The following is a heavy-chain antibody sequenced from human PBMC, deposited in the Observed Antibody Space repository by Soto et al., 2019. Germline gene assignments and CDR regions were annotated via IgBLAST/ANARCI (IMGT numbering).Heavy chain of an antibody. CDR1: GGSISSSSYY. CDR3: ARRSSSRTWFDP. D-gene: IGHD6-6*01. Sequence: SETLSLTCTVSGGSISSSSYYWGWIRQPPGKGLEWIGSIYYSGSTYYNPSLKSRVTISVDTSKNQFSLKLSSVTAADTAVYYCARRSSSRTWFDPPGQGTLVTVSS. V-gene: IGHV4-39*01. CDR2: IYYSGST. J-gene: IGHJ5*02.